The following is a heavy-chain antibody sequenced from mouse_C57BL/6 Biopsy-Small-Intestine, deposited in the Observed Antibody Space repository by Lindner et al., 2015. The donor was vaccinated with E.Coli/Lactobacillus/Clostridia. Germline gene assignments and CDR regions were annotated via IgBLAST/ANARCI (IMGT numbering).Heavy chain of an antibody. CDR2: DPEDGKTI. D-gene: IGHD2-13*01. J-gene: IGHJ1*03. V-gene: IGHV1-83*01. Sequence: SVKVSCKVSGYTLTELSMHWVRQAPGKGLEWMGAFDPEDGKTIYAQKFQGRVTMTEDTSTDTAYMELSSLSTEDTAVYYCATYYDFWSGVYFYSYMDVWGKGTTVTVSS. CDR3: TYYDFWSGVYFYSYMDV. CDR1: YTLTELSM.